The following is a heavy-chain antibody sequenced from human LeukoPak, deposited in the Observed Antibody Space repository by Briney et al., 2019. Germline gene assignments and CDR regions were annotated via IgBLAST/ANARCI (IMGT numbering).Heavy chain of an antibody. CDR1: GGTFSSYA. Sequence: SVKVSCKASGGTFSSYAISWVRQAPGQGLEWMGGIIPIFGTANYAQKFQGRVTITTDESTSTAYMELSSLRSEDTAVYYCARDCPAFLYGDCSPSWFDPWGQGTLVTVSS. D-gene: IGHD2-21*01. CDR2: IIPIFGTA. V-gene: IGHV1-69*05. CDR3: ARDCPAFLYGDCSPSWFDP. J-gene: IGHJ5*02.